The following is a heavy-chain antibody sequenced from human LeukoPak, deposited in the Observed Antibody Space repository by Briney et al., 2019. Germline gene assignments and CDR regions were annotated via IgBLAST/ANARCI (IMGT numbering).Heavy chain of an antibody. CDR1: GFTFSSYG. J-gene: IGHJ5*02. CDR3: ARERRGNWFDP. Sequence: GRSLRLSCAASGFTFSSYGMHWVRQAPGKGLEWVAVIWYDGSNKYYADSVKGRFTISRDNSKNTLYLQMNSLRAEDTAVYYWARERRGNWFDPWGQGTLVTVSS. V-gene: IGHV3-33*01. D-gene: IGHD1-1*01. CDR2: IWYDGSNK.